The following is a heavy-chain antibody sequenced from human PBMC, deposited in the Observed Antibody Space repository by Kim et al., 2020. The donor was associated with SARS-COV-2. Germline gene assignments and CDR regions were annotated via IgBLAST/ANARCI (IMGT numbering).Heavy chain of an antibody. CDR2: INDGGGRT. CDR3: AKGGTQGY. J-gene: IGHJ4*02. CDR1: GFTFSGYA. D-gene: IGHD1-1*01. Sequence: GGSLRLSCAASGFTFSGYAMNWVRQAPGKGLEWVSGINDGGGRTYYADSVKGRFTISRDNSRNSLYLQMNSLRAEDTAVYYCAKGGTQGYWGQGTLVIVSS. V-gene: IGHV3-23*01.